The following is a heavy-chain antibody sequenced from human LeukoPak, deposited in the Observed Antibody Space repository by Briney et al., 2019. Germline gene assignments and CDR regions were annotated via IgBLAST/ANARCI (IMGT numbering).Heavy chain of an antibody. CDR2: IIPIFGTA. Sequence: SVKVSCKASGGTFSSYAISWVRQAPGQGLEWMGGIIPIFGTANYAQKFQGRVTITAGESTSTAYMELSSLRSEDTAVYYCASGYYDSSGYSYYGMDVWGQGTTVTVSS. V-gene: IGHV1-69*13. J-gene: IGHJ6*02. CDR3: ASGYYDSSGYSYYGMDV. D-gene: IGHD3-22*01. CDR1: GGTFSSYA.